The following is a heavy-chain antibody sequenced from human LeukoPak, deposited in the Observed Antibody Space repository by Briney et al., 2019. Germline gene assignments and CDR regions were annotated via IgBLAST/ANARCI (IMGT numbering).Heavy chain of an antibody. D-gene: IGHD3-3*01. V-gene: IGHV4-4*02. Sequence: SETLSLTCAASGGSISSSNWWSWVRQPPGKGLEWIGEIYHSGSTNYNPSLKSRVTISVDKSKNQFSLKLSSVTAADTAVYYCARVSDFWSGYLYFDYWGQGTLVTVSS. CDR2: IYHSGST. CDR1: GGSISSSNW. J-gene: IGHJ4*02. CDR3: ARVSDFWSGYLYFDY.